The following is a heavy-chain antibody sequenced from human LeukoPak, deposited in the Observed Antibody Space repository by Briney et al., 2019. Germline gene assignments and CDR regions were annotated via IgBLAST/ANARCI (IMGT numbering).Heavy chain of an antibody. J-gene: IGHJ4*02. D-gene: IGHD3-22*01. CDR1: GFTVNNKR. CDR2: IYSDGST. V-gene: IGHV3-66*02. Sequence: PGGSLRLSCAASGFTVNNKRMSWVRQAPGKGLEWVSTIYSDGSTFYADSVKGRFTISRDNSENTLSLQMNSLKTEDAAVYYCARSFCSDSNGCLDYWGQGALITVSS. CDR3: ARSFCSDSNGCLDY.